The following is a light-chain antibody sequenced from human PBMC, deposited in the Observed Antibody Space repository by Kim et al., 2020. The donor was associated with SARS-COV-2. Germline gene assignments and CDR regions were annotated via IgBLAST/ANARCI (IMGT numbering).Light chain of an antibody. Sequence: QSALTQPASLSGSPGQSITISCTGTSSDVGGYNYVSWYQQYPGTAPKVLIYDVTKRPLGVSDRFSGSKSGNTASLTISGLQAEDEADFYCSSYTSTNTLYVFGTGTKVTVL. CDR2: DVT. J-gene: IGLJ1*01. CDR1: SSDVGGYNY. CDR3: SSYTSTNTLYV. V-gene: IGLV2-14*03.